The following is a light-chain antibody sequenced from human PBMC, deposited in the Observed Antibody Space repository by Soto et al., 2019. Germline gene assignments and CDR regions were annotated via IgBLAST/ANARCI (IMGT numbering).Light chain of an antibody. Sequence: SLLAQPGSVSGTPGQSISLSCTGTSSDVGGYNYVSWYQQHPGKAPKLMIYEVSNRPSGVSNRFSGSKSGNTASLTISGLQAEDEADYYCSSYTSTYTPLAVFGTATKVTVL. J-gene: IGLJ1*01. CDR3: SSYTSTYTPLAV. CDR2: EVS. V-gene: IGLV2-14*01. CDR1: SSDVGGYNY.